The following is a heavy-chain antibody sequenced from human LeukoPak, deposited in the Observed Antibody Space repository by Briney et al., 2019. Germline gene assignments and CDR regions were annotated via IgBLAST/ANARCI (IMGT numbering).Heavy chain of an antibody. CDR3: AKDRVFDY. Sequence: PGGSLRLSCAASGFTFSSYGMHWVRQAPGKGLEWVAVMSYDGSNKYYADSVKGRFTISRDNSKNTLYLQMNSLRAEDTAVYYCAKDRVFDYWGQGTLVTVSS. V-gene: IGHV3-30*18. CDR1: GFTFSSYG. J-gene: IGHJ4*02. CDR2: MSYDGSNK.